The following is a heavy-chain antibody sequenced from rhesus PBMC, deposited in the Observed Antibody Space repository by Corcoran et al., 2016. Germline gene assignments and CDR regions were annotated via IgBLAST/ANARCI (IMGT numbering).Heavy chain of an antibody. D-gene: IGHD6-25*01. Sequence: QVQLQESGPGLVKTSETLSLTCAVSGGSISDYYYWTWIRPPPGKGLEWIGNIYGNSASTYNNPSLKSRVTISKDTSKNQFFLKLSSVTAADTAVYYCARGYSGIWNGFDYWGQGVLVTVSS. CDR1: GGSISDYYY. J-gene: IGHJ4*01. CDR3: ARGYSGIWNGFDY. V-gene: IGHV4S9*01. CDR2: IYGNSAST.